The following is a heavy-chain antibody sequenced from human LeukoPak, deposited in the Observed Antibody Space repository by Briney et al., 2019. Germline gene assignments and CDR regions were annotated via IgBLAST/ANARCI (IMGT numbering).Heavy chain of an antibody. V-gene: IGHV5-10-1*01. CDR1: GYSFISHY. Sequence: GASLKISCETSGYSFISHYITWVRQMPGKGLEWLGRIDPGASYTNYSPSFQGHVTISADRSISTAYLQWSGLKASDTGIYYCARLVGTGTTYYFDYWGQGTLVTVSS. J-gene: IGHJ4*02. CDR3: ARLVGTGTTYYFDY. CDR2: IDPGASYT. D-gene: IGHD1-14*01.